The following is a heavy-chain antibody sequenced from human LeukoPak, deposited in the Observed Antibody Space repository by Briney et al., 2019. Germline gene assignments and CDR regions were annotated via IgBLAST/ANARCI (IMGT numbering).Heavy chain of an antibody. D-gene: IGHD3-3*01. Sequence: PGGSLRLSCAASRLTFSSYNMNWVRQAPGKGLEWVSTISVGAEYIFYADSVKGRFTISRDDSNNALYLQMHSLRAEDTALYYCASGPPFLKYFEYWGQGTLVTVSS. CDR3: ASGPPFLKYFEY. J-gene: IGHJ4*02. V-gene: IGHV3-23*01. CDR1: RLTFSSYN. CDR2: ISVGAEYI.